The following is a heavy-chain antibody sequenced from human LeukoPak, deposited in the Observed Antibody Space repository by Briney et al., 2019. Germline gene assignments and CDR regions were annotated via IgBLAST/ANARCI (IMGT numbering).Heavy chain of an antibody. CDR1: GFTFSHYD. Sequence: GGSLRLSCAASGFTFSHYDMHWVRQAPGKGLVWVTVIWSDGTNTYYADSVKSRFTISRDTFKNTVSLQMNTLRAEDTAVYYWTTDAPRVFDYNNFPEHWGQGSLVPVSS. CDR2: IWSDGTNT. J-gene: IGHJ1*01. CDR3: TTDAPRVFDYNNFPEH. D-gene: IGHD4-11*01. V-gene: IGHV3-33*08.